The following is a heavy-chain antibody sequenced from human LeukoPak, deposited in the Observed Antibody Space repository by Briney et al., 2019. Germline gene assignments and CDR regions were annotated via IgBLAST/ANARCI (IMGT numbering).Heavy chain of an antibody. CDR3: ARGLSAIVY. V-gene: IGHV4-34*01. J-gene: IGHJ4*02. CDR1: GGSFSGYY. Sequence: ESSETLSLTCAVYGGSFSGYYWSWIRQPPGKGLEWIGEINHSGSTNYNPSLKSRVTISVDTSKNQFSLKLSSVTAADTAVYYCARGLSAIVYWGQGTLDTVSS. CDR2: INHSGST. D-gene: IGHD2-15*01.